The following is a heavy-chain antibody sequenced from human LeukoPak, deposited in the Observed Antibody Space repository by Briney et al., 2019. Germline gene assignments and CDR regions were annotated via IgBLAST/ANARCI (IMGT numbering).Heavy chain of an antibody. J-gene: IGHJ4*02. D-gene: IGHD1-26*01. CDR2: ISSSSSTI. CDR1: GFTVSSYS. Sequence: GGSLRLSCAASGFTVSSYSMNWVRQAPGKGLEWVSFISSSSSTIYYADSVKGRFTISRDNAKNSLYLQMNSLRAEDTAVYYCARDRGGSYSAIDYWGQGTLVTVSS. CDR3: ARDRGGSYSAIDY. V-gene: IGHV3-48*04.